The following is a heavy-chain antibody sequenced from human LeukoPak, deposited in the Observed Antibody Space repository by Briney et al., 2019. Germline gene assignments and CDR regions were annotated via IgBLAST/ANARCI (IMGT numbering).Heavy chain of an antibody. Sequence: ASVRVSCKASGYTFTGYDINWVRQAIGQGLEWMGWMNPSTGDTGYAQKFQGRVTMTRNTSVDTAFMELSGLGSEDTAVYYCTRGSLSGSSRDYRGQGTLVTVSS. CDR2: MNPSTGDT. CDR3: TRGSLSGSSRDY. J-gene: IGHJ4*02. V-gene: IGHV1-8*01. CDR1: GYTFTGYD. D-gene: IGHD1-26*01.